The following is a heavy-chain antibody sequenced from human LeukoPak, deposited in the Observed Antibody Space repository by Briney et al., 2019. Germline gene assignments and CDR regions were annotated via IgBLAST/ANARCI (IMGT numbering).Heavy chain of an antibody. D-gene: IGHD3-22*01. CDR3: ARLDPTYYYDSSGYFDY. J-gene: IGHJ4*02. Sequence: SQTLSLTCTVSGGSISSGGYYWSWIRQHPGKSLEWIGYIYYSGSTYYNPSLKSRVTISVDTSKNQFSLKLSSVTAADTAVYYCARLDPTYYYDSSGYFDYWGQGTLVTVSS. CDR2: IYYSGST. V-gene: IGHV4-31*03. CDR1: GGSISSGGYY.